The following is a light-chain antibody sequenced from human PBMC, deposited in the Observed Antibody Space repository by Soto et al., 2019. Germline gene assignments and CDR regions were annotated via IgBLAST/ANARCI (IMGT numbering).Light chain of an antibody. J-gene: IGKJ2*01. CDR2: GAS. CDR3: QQYNNWPPTYT. Sequence: EIVMTQSPATVSVSPGERATLSCRASQSVSSNLAWYHQKPGQAPRLLLYGASTRPTGIPVRFSGSGSGTEFTLTISSLQSEDFGVYYCQQYNNWPPTYTFGQGTRLEIK. CDR1: QSVSSN. V-gene: IGKV3-15*01.